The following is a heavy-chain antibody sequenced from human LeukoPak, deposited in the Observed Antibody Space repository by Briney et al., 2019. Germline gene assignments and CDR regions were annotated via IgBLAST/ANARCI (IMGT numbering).Heavy chain of an antibody. CDR3: AKDRCSNGVGCYYYYMDV. Sequence: GASVKVSCKASGYTFTSYGISWVRQAPGQGLEWMGWISAYNGHTNYAQKLQDRVTMTTDTSTSTAYMELRSLRAEDTAVYYCAKDRCSNGVGCYYYYMDVWGKGTTVTISS. CDR1: GYTFTSYG. V-gene: IGHV1-18*01. J-gene: IGHJ6*03. D-gene: IGHD2-8*01. CDR2: ISAYNGHT.